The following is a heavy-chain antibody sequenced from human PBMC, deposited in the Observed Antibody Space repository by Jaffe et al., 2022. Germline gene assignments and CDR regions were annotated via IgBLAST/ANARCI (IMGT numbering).Heavy chain of an antibody. CDR3: ASSWVAYRSGYDAFDI. CDR1: GFTFSSYG. CDR2: ISYDGSNK. V-gene: IGHV3-30*03. D-gene: IGHD6-19*01. Sequence: QVQLVESGGGVVQPGRSLRLSCAASGFTFSSYGMHWVRQAPGKGLEWVAVISYDGSNKYYADSVKGRFTISRDNSKNTLYLQMNSLRAEDTAVYYCASSWVAYRSGYDAFDIWGQGTMVTVSS. J-gene: IGHJ3*02.